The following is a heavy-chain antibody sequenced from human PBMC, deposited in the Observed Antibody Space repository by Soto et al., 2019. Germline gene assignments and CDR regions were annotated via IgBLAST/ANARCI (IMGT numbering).Heavy chain of an antibody. CDR3: AREVGLQLWTAPNWN. CDR1: GFTFSSYW. D-gene: IGHD5-18*01. V-gene: IGHV3-7*01. CDR2: IKQDGSEK. J-gene: IGHJ4*02. Sequence: GGSLRLSCAASGFTFSSYWMSWVRQAPGKGLEWVANIKQDGSEKYYVDSVKGRFTISRDNAKNSLYLQMNSLRAEDTAVYYCAREVGLQLWTAPNWNWGQGTLVTVSS.